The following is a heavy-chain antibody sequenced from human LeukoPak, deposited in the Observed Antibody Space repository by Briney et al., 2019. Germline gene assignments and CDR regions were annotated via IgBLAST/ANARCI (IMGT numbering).Heavy chain of an antibody. CDR1: GYTFTGYY. Sequence: GASVKVPCKASGYTFTGYYMHWVRQAPGQGLEWMGWIKPNSGGTNYAQKFQGRVSMTRDTSTSTAYMELSRLRSDDTAVYYCARARGDIVVVPAAIWFDPWGQGTLVTVSS. D-gene: IGHD2-2*01. CDR3: ARARGDIVVVPAAIWFDP. V-gene: IGHV1-2*02. CDR2: IKPNSGGT. J-gene: IGHJ5*02.